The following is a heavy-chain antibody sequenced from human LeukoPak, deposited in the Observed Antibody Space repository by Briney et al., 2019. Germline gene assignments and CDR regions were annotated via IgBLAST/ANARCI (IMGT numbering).Heavy chain of an antibody. D-gene: IGHD3-22*01. Sequence: GGSLRLSCAASGFTFSSYSMNWVRQAPGKGLEWVSSISSSSSYIYYADSVKGRFTISRDNAKNSLYLQMNSRRAEDTAVYYCARFDYYDSSGYYNFDYWGQGTLVTVSS. CDR3: ARFDYYDSSGYYNFDY. CDR1: GFTFSSYS. CDR2: ISSSSSYI. J-gene: IGHJ4*02. V-gene: IGHV3-21*01.